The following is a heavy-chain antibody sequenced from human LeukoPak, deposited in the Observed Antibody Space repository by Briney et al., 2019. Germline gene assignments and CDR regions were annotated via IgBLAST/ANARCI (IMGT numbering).Heavy chain of an antibody. V-gene: IGHV1-46*01. CDR1: GYTFTSYY. CDR3: ARSTPRDSDAFDI. Sequence: ASVKVSCKASGYTFTSYYMHWVRQAPGQGLEWMGIIYPSGGSTRYAQKFQGRVTMTRDTSTSTVYMELSSLRSEDSAVYYYARSTPRDSDAFDIWGQGTMVTVSS. D-gene: IGHD2-15*01. CDR2: IYPSGGST. J-gene: IGHJ3*02.